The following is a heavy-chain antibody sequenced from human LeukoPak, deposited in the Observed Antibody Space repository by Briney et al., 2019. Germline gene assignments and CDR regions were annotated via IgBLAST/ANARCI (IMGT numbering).Heavy chain of an antibody. D-gene: IGHD6-13*01. CDR1: GFTFSSYG. Sequence: GGSLRLSCAASGFTFSSYGMHWVCQAPGKGLEWVAVISYDGSNKYYADSVKGRFTISRDNSKNTLYLQMNSLRAEDTAVYYCAKDAAAAGTFDYWGQGTLVTVSS. CDR3: AKDAAAAGTFDY. J-gene: IGHJ4*02. V-gene: IGHV3-30*18. CDR2: ISYDGSNK.